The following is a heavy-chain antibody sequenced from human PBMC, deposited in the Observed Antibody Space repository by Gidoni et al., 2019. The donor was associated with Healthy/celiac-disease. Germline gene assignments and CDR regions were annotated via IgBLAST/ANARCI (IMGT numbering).Heavy chain of an antibody. CDR2: IRSKAYGGTT. CDR3: TRDSSHYYYYYGMDV. V-gene: IGHV3-49*05. D-gene: IGHD6-13*01. J-gene: IGHJ6*02. CDR1: GFTFGDYA. Sequence: EVQLVESGGGLVKPGRSLRLSCTASGFTFGDYAMSWFRQAPGKGLEWVGFIRSKAYGGTTEYAASVKGRFTISRDDSKSIAYLQMNSLKTEDTAVYYCTRDSSHYYYYYGMDVWGQGTTVTVS.